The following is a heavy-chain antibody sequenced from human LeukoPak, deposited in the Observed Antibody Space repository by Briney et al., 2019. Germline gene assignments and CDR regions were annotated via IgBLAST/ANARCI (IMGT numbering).Heavy chain of an antibody. CDR1: GFTFSSYS. J-gene: IGHJ4*02. V-gene: IGHV3-48*04. CDR3: ARLRGYSYGYGDY. CDR2: ISSSGNTI. D-gene: IGHD5-18*01. Sequence: GGSLRLSCATSGFTFSSYSMNWVRQAPGKGLEWVSYISSSGNTIDYADSVKGRFTISRDNAKNSLYLQMVSLRAEDTAVYYCARLRGYSYGYGDYWGQGTLVTVSS.